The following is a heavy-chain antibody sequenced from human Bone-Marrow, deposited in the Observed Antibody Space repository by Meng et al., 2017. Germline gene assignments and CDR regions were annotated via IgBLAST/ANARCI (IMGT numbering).Heavy chain of an antibody. V-gene: IGHV7-4-1*02. CDR2: INTNTGNP. CDR3: ASGLGRVVVVAAASAFDI. CDR1: GYTFTSYA. J-gene: IGHJ3*02. D-gene: IGHD2-15*01. Sequence: ASVKVSCKASGYTFTSYAMNWVRQAPGQGLEWMGWINTNTGNPTYDQGFTGRFVFSLDTSVSTAYLQISSLKAEDTAVYYCASGLGRVVVVAAASAFDIWGQGTMVTVSS.